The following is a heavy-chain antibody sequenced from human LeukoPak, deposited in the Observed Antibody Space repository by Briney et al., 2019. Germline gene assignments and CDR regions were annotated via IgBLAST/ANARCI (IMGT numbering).Heavy chain of an antibody. CDR3: AKSALFYYDSSGYWNY. CDR2: ISGSGGST. D-gene: IGHD3-22*01. CDR1: XFXFSXYA. Sequence: XRXSXAAXXFXFSXYAMSWVRQAPGKGLEWVSAISGSGGSTYYADSVKGRFTISRDNSKNTLYMQMNSLRAEDTAVFYCAKSALFYYDSSGYWNYWGQGTLVTVSS. V-gene: IGHV3-23*01. J-gene: IGHJ4*02.